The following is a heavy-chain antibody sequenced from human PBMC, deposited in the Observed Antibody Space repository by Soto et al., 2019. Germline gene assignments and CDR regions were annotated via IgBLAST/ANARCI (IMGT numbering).Heavy chain of an antibody. V-gene: IGHV2-5*02. J-gene: IGHJ4*02. Sequence: QITLKESGPTLVKPTQTLTLTCTFSGFSLSTRGVGVGWFRQPPGRALEWLALIYWDDDKRYSPSLQNRLTITRDTSKTPLVLTMTNIDPVDTATYYCAHRPYGYKYYFDYWGQGTLVTVSA. CDR1: GFSLSTRGVG. D-gene: IGHD5-18*01. CDR2: IYWDDDK. CDR3: AHRPYGYKYYFDY.